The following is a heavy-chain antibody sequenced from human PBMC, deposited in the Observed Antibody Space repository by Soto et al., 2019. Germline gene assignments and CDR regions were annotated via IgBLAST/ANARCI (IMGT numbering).Heavy chain of an antibody. V-gene: IGHV3-33*01. CDR2: IVSDGSAK. CDR3: ARDDAFGNENGFDI. CDR1: GFPFSTYG. Sequence: VGSLRLSCAVSGFPFSTYGFHWVRQPPGKGLEWVAVIVSDGSAKYHADSVEGRFTISRDNSKDTLYLQMNSLRAEDTAVYYCARDDAFGNENGFDIWGQGTMVTVSS. J-gene: IGHJ3*02. D-gene: IGHD1-1*01.